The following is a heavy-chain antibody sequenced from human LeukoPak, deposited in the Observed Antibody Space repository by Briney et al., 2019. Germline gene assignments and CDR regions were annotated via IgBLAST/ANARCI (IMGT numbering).Heavy chain of an antibody. V-gene: IGHV4-4*07. CDR3: ARAPPAGENNWFDP. D-gene: IGHD3-10*01. CDR1: GGSISSYY. CDR2: IYTSGST. J-gene: IGHJ5*02. Sequence: SETLSLTCTVSGGSISSYYWSWIRQPAGKGLEWIGRIYTSGSTNYNPSLKSRVTISVDTSKNQFSLKLSSVTAADTAVYYCARAPPAGENNWFDPWGQGTLVTVPS.